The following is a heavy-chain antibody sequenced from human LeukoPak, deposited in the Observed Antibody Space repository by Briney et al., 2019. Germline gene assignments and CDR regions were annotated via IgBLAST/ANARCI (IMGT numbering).Heavy chain of an antibody. J-gene: IGHJ5*02. CDR2: INHSGST. CDR1: GGSFSGYY. CDR3: ARGAAPGRFDP. D-gene: IGHD6-6*01. V-gene: IGHV4-34*01. Sequence: SETLSLTCAVYGGSFSGYYWSWIRQPPGKGLEWIGEINHSGSTNYNPSLKSRVTISVDTSKNQFSLKLSSVTAADTAVYYCARGAAPGRFDPWGQGTLVTVSS.